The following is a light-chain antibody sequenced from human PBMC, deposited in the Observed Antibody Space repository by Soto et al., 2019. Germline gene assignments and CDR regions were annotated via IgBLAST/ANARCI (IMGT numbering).Light chain of an antibody. Sequence: ENVLTQSPGTLSLSPGDRATLTCRASQDLRSSLAWYQQKPGQAPRLLIYGASNRATGIPDRFSGSGSGTDFTLTISRLEPEDFAVYYCQQYGSSGTFGQGTKVDIK. CDR2: GAS. J-gene: IGKJ1*01. CDR1: QDLRSS. V-gene: IGKV3-20*01. CDR3: QQYGSSGT.